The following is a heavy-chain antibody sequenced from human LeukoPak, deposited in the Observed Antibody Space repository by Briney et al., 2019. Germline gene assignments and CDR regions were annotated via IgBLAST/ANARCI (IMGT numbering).Heavy chain of an antibody. D-gene: IGHD2-15*01. Sequence: SQTLSLTCTVSGGSISSGDYYWSWIRQHPGKGLEWIGCIYYGGSTYHNPSLKSRVTISVDTSRNQFSLTLSSVTAADTAVYYCARSPLGSLNWFDPWGQGTLVTVSS. CDR2: IYYGGST. CDR3: ARSPLGSLNWFDP. CDR1: GGSISSGDYY. V-gene: IGHV4-31*03. J-gene: IGHJ5*02.